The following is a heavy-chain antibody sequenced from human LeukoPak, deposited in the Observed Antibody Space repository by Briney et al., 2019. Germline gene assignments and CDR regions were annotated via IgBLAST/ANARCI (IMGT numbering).Heavy chain of an antibody. J-gene: IGHJ4*02. Sequence: PGGSLRLSCAASGFTFSNWMHWVRQAPGKGLVWVSRINSDGSSTTYADSVKGRFTTSRDNAKNTLYLQMNSLRAEDTAMYYCARALYGSGNYYYPGDYWGQGTLVTVSS. D-gene: IGHD3-10*01. CDR1: GFTFSNW. V-gene: IGHV3-74*01. CDR3: ARALYGSGNYYYPGDY. CDR2: INSDGSST.